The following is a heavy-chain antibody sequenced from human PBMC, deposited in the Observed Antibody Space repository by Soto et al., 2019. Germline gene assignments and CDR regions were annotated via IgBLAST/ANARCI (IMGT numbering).Heavy chain of an antibody. CDR1: GYTFTSYG. J-gene: IGHJ3*02. Sequence: VASVKVSCKASGYTFTSYGISWVRQAPGQGLEWMGWISAYNGNTNYAQKLQGRVTMTTDTSTSTAYMELRSLRSDDTAVYYCASGYYYGSGSSAVDAFDIWGQGTMVTVSS. D-gene: IGHD3-10*01. V-gene: IGHV1-18*01. CDR3: ASGYYYGSGSSAVDAFDI. CDR2: ISAYNGNT.